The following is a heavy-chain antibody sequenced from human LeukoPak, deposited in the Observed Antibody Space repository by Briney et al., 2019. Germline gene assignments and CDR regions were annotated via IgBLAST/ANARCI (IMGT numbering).Heavy chain of an antibody. CDR2: ISGSGGST. V-gene: IGHV3-23*01. J-gene: IGHJ4*02. CDR1: GFTVSSNY. CDR3: AKGTLDIVVVPAAPKVYYFDY. Sequence: GGSLRLSCAASGFTVSSNYMSWVRQAPGKGLEWVSAISGSGGSTYYADSVKGRFTISRDNSKNTLYLQMNSLRAEDTAVYYCAKGTLDIVVVPAAPKVYYFDYWGQGTLVTVSS. D-gene: IGHD2-2*01.